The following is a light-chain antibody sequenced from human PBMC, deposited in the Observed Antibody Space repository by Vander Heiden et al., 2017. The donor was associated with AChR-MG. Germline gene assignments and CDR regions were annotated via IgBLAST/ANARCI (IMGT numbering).Light chain of an antibody. J-gene: IGKJ2*01. CDR1: QSLTTTF. CDR3: QQYYYSPRT. V-gene: IGKV3-20*01. CDR2: GVS. Sequence: EIVLTQSPGTLSLSPGERATLSCRASQSLTTTFLAWYQQKPGQAPRLLIYGVSRRATGIPDRFSGSGSGTDFTLTISRLEPEDFAVYYCQQYYYSPRTFGQGTRLEIK.